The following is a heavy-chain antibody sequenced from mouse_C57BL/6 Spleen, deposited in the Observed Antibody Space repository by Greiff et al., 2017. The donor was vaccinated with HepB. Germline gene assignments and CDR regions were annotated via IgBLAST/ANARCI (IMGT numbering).Heavy chain of an antibody. CDR2: INPNNGGT. V-gene: IGHV1-22*01. CDR1: GYTFTDYN. J-gene: IGHJ3*01. CDR3: ASSTIYYDYDGCAY. Sequence: EVQLQQSGPELVKPGASVKMSCKASGYTFTDYNMHWVKQSHGKSLEWIGYINPNNGGTSYNQKFKGKATLTVNKSSRTAYMELRRLTSEDSAVYYCASSTIYYDYDGCAYWGQGTLVTVSA. D-gene: IGHD2-4*01.